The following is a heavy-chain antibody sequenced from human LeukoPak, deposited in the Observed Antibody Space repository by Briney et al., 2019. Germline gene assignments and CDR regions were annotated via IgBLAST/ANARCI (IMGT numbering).Heavy chain of an antibody. V-gene: IGHV1-46*01. CDR3: AFEGRKQQLVDY. CDR1: GYTFTSYY. CDR2: INPSGGST. J-gene: IGHJ4*02. Sequence: ASVKVSCKASGYTFTSYYMHWVRQAPGQGLEWMGIINPSGGSTSYAQKFQGRVTMTRDTSTSTVYMELSSLRSEDTAVYYCAFEGRKQQLVDYWGQGTLVTVSS. D-gene: IGHD6-13*01.